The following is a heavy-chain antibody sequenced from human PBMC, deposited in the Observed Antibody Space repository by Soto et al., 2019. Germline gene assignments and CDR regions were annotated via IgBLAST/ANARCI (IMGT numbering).Heavy chain of an antibody. CDR3: VSRGDTAYASDI. Sequence: PSETLSLTCTVSGGSISSGDYYWSWILQPPGKGLEWIGYIYYSVSTYYNPSLKSRVTISVDTSKNHFSLKLSSVTAADTAVYYCVSRGDTAYASDIWGNGKMVTVSS. CDR2: IYYSVST. CDR1: GGSISSGDYY. D-gene: IGHD5-18*01. V-gene: IGHV4-30-4*01. J-gene: IGHJ3*02.